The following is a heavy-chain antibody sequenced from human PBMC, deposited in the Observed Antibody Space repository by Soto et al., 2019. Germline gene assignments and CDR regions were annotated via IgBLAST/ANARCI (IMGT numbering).Heavy chain of an antibody. CDR1: GGTFSSYA. Sequence: QVQLVQSGAEVKKPGSSVKVSCKASGGTFSSYAISWVRQAPGQGLEWMGGIIPIFRTADYAQKFQGRVTITADDSTSTAYMEVSSLRSEDTAVYYCATHTVVTPGNYYYGMDVWGQGTTVTVSS. CDR2: IIPIFRTA. CDR3: ATHTVVTPGNYYYGMDV. J-gene: IGHJ6*02. D-gene: IGHD2-21*02. V-gene: IGHV1-69*12.